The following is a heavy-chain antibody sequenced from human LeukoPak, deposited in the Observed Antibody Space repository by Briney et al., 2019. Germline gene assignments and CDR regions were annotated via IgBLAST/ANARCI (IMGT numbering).Heavy chain of an antibody. V-gene: IGHV1-2*02. D-gene: IGHD3-10*01. J-gene: IGHJ3*02. Sequence: ASVKVSCKASGYTFTGYYMHWVRQAPGQGLEWMGWINPNSGGTNYAQKFQGRVTMTRDTSISTAYMELSRLRSDDTAVYYCARVVMVRGVIISLHDAFDIWGQGTMVTVSS. CDR3: ARVVMVRGVIISLHDAFDI. CDR1: GYTFTGYY. CDR2: INPNSGGT.